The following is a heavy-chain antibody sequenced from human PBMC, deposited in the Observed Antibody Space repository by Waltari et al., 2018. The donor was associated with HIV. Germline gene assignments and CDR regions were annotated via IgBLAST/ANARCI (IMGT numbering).Heavy chain of an antibody. CDR3: ARRQQLTD. Sequence: EVRLVASGAGLVPPAGSLRLSCAASGFTFRSFWMTWVRQAPGKGLEWVANIKEDGSEIHYVDSVKGRFTISRDNAKNSLYLQMNSLRAEDTAVYYCARRQQLTDWGQGTLVTVSS. CDR1: GFTFRSFW. V-gene: IGHV3-7*01. CDR2: IKEDGSEI. D-gene: IGHD6-13*01. J-gene: IGHJ4*02.